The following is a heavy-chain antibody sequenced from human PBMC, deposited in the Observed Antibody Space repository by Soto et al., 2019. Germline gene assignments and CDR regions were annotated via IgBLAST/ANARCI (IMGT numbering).Heavy chain of an antibody. CDR2: IIPILGIA. V-gene: IGHV1-69*08. CDR3: ARDDTAAPEY. Sequence: QVQLVQSGAEVKKPGSSVKVSCKASGGTFSSYTISWVRQAPGQGLEWMGRIIPILGIANYAQKFQGSVTLTASKSTSTAYLELSSVRSEDTDVYYCARDDTAAPEYWGQGTLVTVSS. D-gene: IGHD5-18*01. J-gene: IGHJ4*02. CDR1: GGTFSSYT.